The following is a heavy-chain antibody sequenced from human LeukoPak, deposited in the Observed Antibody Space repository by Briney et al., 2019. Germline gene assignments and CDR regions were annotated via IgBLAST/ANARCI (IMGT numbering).Heavy chain of an antibody. CDR3: AKRGTVTSNFEY. V-gene: IGHV3-30*02. Sequence: GGSLRLSCAASGFTFTSHGMHWVRQAPGKGLEWAAFIQNDGSYKNYADSVKGRFIISRDNSKNTLYLQMNSLRTEDTADYYCAKRGTVTSNFEYWGQGTLVTVSS. CDR2: IQNDGSYK. CDR1: GFTFTSHG. J-gene: IGHJ4*02. D-gene: IGHD4-17*01.